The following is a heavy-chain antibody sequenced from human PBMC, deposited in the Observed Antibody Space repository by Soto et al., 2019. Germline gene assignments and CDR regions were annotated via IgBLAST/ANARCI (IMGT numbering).Heavy chain of an antibody. J-gene: IGHJ4*02. D-gene: IGHD3-10*01. Sequence: QVQLVESGGGLVKPGGSLSLSCAASGFTFSDYYMTWIRQAPGKGLEWVSYISSSGNTIYYAGSVKGRFTISRDNAKNSLYRQMNSLRAEDTAVYYCARGRYYNSGSYSRFDYWGQGTVVTVSS. CDR1: GFTFSDYY. CDR3: ARGRYYNSGSYSRFDY. V-gene: IGHV3-11*01. CDR2: ISSSGNTI.